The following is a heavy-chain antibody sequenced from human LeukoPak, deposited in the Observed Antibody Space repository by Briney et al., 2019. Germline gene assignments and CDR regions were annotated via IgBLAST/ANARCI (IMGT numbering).Heavy chain of an antibody. D-gene: IGHD6-25*01. CDR2: VHLDGRT. J-gene: IGHJ4*02. V-gene: IGHV4-4*02. CDR1: GGSVSSTNW. Sequence: SETLSLTCGVSGGSVSSTNWWTWVRQPPGKGLEWIGEVHLDGRTNFNPSLKSRLTMSVDLSENHVSLKLTSVTAADTAVYYCAREGGFYRPLDYSGQGTLVTVSS. CDR3: AREGGFYRPLDY.